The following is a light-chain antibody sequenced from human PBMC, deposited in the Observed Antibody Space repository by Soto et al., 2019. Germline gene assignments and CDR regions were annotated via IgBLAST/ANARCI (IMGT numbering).Light chain of an antibody. CDR3: QKSYITPWT. V-gene: IGKV1-39*01. CDR2: AAS. Sequence: DIQMAQSPSSLSTSVGDRVTITCRASQSISNYLHWYQQKPGKVPKLLIYAASRLQSGVPSRFSGSVSGTDFSLNISSLQPVDFATYYCQKSYITPWTFGKGTKVEIK. CDR1: QSISNY. J-gene: IGKJ1*01.